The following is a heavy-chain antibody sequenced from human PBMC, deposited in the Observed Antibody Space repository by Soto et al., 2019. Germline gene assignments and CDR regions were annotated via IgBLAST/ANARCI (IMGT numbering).Heavy chain of an antibody. CDR3: ARSPSSGWSFDP. J-gene: IGHJ5*02. D-gene: IGHD6-19*01. CDR2: INHSGST. CDR1: GGSFSGYY. Sequence: QVQLQQWGAGLLKPSETLSLTCAVYGGSFSGYYWSWIRQPPGKGLEWIGEINHSGSTNYNPSLKSRVTISVATTKNQFSLKLSSVTAADTAVYYCARSPSSGWSFDPWGQGTLVTVSS. V-gene: IGHV4-34*01.